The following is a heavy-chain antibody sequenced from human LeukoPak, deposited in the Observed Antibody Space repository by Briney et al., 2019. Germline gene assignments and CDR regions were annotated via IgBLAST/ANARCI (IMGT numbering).Heavy chain of an antibody. J-gene: IGHJ4*02. CDR3: AKGRRSGSYYNDFDY. Sequence: GGSLRLSCAASGFTFSTYWMSWVRQAPGKGLQWVSLISGDGGKTYYADSVKGRFTISRDNRKNSLYLQMNSLRTEDTAFYYCAKGRRSGSYYNDFDYWGQGTLVTVSS. V-gene: IGHV3-43*02. CDR1: GFTFSTYW. D-gene: IGHD3-10*01. CDR2: ISGDGGKT.